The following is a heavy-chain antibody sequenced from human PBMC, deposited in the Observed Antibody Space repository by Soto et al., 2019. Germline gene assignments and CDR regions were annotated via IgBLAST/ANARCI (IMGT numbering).Heavy chain of an antibody. J-gene: IGHJ2*01. Sequence: SETLSLTCAVYGGSFSGYYWSRIRQPPGKGLEWIGEINHSGSTNYNPSLKSRVTISVDTSKNQFSLKLSSVTAADSAVYSCACLGAAPAPPPNCYFDLWDRGTMIAVSS. D-gene: IGHD1-26*01. V-gene: IGHV4-34*01. CDR3: ACLGAAPAPPPNCYFDL. CDR1: GGSFSGYY. CDR2: INHSGST.